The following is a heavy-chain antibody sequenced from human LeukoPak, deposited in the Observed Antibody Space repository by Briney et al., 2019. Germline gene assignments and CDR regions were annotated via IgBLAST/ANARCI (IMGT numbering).Heavy chain of an antibody. J-gene: IGHJ4*02. D-gene: IGHD3-10*01. V-gene: IGHV3-74*03. CDR2: INGDGSTT. CDR1: GFTFSTYW. CDR3: ARDYAGSPDY. Sequence: GGSLRLSCTASGFTFSTYWINWVRQSPGKGLVWVALINGDGSTTTHADSVKGRFTISRDNAKNTAYLQMTSLRDEDTAVYFCARDYAGSPDYWGQGTLVTVSS.